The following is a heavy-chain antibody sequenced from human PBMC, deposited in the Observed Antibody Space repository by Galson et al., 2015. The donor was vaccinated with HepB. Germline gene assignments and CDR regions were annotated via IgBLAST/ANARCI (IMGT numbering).Heavy chain of an antibody. CDR1: GYTFTSYD. CDR2: MNPNGGNT. V-gene: IGHV1-8*01. D-gene: IGHD2-2*01. Sequence: SVKVSCKASGYTFTSYDINWVRQPTGQGLEWMGWMNPNGGNTGYAQKFQGRVSMTRDTSISTAYMELNSLRSEDTAVYYCVKTDCTSTTCYGFEYWGPGPLVTVSS. J-gene: IGHJ4*02. CDR3: VKTDCTSTTCYGFEY.